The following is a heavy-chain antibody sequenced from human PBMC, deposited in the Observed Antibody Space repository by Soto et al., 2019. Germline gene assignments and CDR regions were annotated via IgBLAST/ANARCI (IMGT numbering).Heavy chain of an antibody. Sequence: GGSLRLSCAVSGFTVSTNYMNWVRQAPGKGLEWVANIRPDGSDTWYVDSVKGRFTISRDNAKNSLYLQMNSLRAEDTAVYYCGRERWLQPDYWGHGTLVTVS. J-gene: IGHJ4*01. CDR2: IRPDGSDT. V-gene: IGHV3-7*01. D-gene: IGHD5-12*01. CDR1: GFTVSTNY. CDR3: GRERWLQPDY.